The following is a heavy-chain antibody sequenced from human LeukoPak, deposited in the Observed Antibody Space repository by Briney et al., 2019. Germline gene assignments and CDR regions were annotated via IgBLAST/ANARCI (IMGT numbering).Heavy chain of an antibody. CDR1: GGSIRSYY. CDR3: AREGTHYSTHYRWFDP. Sequence: SETLSLTCTVSGGSIRSYYWSWIRQPPGKELEWIGYIYYSGSTNYNPSLKSRVTISLDTSKNQFSLKLTSVTAADTAGYYCAREGTHYSTHYRWFDPWGQGILVTVSS. D-gene: IGHD3-10*01. CDR2: IYYSGST. V-gene: IGHV4-59*12. J-gene: IGHJ5*02.